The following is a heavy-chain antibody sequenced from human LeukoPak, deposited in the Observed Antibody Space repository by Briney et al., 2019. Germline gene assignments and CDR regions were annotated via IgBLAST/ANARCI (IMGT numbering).Heavy chain of an antibody. J-gene: IGHJ4*02. D-gene: IGHD1-26*01. CDR1: GFTFSTYT. CDR2: IGGDGGGGT. Sequence: GGSLRLSCAASGFTFSTYTMAWVRQAPGGGPEWVSGIGGDGGGGTYYADSVKGRFTISRDNSKNTLYLQMNSLRAEDTAVYYCAKDAGELRERYHFDYWGQGTLVTVSS. V-gene: IGHV3-23*01. CDR3: AKDAGELRERYHFDY.